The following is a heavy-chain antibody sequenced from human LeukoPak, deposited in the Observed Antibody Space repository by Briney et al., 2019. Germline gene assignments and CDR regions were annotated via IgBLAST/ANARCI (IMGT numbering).Heavy chain of an antibody. J-gene: IGHJ4*02. CDR2: ILYDGSNK. CDR1: GFTFSTYG. V-gene: IGHV3-30*02. Sequence: GGSLRLSCAASGFTFSTYGMHWVRQAPGKGLVWVAFILYDGSNKYYADSVKGRFTISRDNSKNTLYLQMGSLRAEDMAVYYCARFGGNSGWFDYWGQGTLVTVSS. D-gene: IGHD4-23*01. CDR3: ARFGGNSGWFDY.